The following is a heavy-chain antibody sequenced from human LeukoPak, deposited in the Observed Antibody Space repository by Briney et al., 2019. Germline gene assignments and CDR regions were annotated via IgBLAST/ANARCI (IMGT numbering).Heavy chain of an antibody. D-gene: IGHD5-12*01. CDR3: ASEGRIVAALYGIDI. V-gene: IGHV3-7*01. CDR1: GFTFSRNW. Sequence: PGGSLRLSCAAFGFTFSRNWMSWVRQAPGKGLEWVAAINQDGSEKCYVDSVKGRFTLSRDNAGNSVYLQMNSLRVEDTAVYYCASEGRIVAALYGIDIRGQWTRVTVSS. J-gene: IGHJ3*01. CDR2: INQDGSEK.